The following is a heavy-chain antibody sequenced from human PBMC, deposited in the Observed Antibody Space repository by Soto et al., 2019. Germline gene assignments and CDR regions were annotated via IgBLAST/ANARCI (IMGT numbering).Heavy chain of an antibody. Sequence: VQLVESGGGVVRPGGSLRLSCAASGFTFDDYGMSWVRQAPGKGLEWVSGINWNGGSTGYADSVKGRFTISRDNAKNALYLQMNSLRAEDTALYYCARDPPCSGGSCPNWFDPWGQGTLVTVSS. CDR1: GFTFDDYG. V-gene: IGHV3-20*04. CDR3: ARDPPCSGGSCPNWFDP. J-gene: IGHJ5*02. CDR2: INWNGGST. D-gene: IGHD2-15*01.